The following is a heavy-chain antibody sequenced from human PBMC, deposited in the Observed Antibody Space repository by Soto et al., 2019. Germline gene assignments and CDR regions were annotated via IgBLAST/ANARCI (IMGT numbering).Heavy chain of an antibody. CDR3: ARRGQLVPDYYYYMDV. CDR2: IYPGDSDT. D-gene: IGHD6-13*01. Sequence: GESLKISCKGSGYSFTSYWIGWVRQMPGKGLEWMGIIYPGDSDTRYSPSFQGQVTISADKSISTAYLQWSSLKASDTAMYYCARRGQLVPDYYYYMDVWGKGTTVTVSS. J-gene: IGHJ6*03. CDR1: GYSFTSYW. V-gene: IGHV5-51*01.